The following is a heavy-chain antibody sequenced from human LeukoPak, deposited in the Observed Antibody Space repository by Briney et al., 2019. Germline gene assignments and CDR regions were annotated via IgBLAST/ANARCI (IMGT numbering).Heavy chain of an antibody. Sequence: GGSLRLSCAASGFTFRTYGMTWVRQAPGKGLEWVSYISGSSGSIYDADSVKGRFTISRDNAKNSLYLQMNSLRDEDTAFYYCARVYCTGGMCYMGLDYWGQGTLVTVSS. CDR2: ISGSSGSI. CDR3: ARVYCTGGMCYMGLDY. D-gene: IGHD2-8*02. V-gene: IGHV3-48*02. CDR1: GFTFRTYG. J-gene: IGHJ4*02.